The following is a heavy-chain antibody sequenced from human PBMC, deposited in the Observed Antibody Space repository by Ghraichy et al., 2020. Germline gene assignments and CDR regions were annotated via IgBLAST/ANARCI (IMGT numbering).Heavy chain of an antibody. CDR3: AKEGYYDSSGYYYWYFDL. D-gene: IGHD3-22*01. CDR1: GFTFSSYA. CDR2: ISGSGGST. V-gene: IGHV3-23*01. J-gene: IGHJ2*01. Sequence: GSLRLSCAASGFTFSSYAMSWVRQAPGKGLEWVSAISGSGGSTYYADSVKGRFTISRDNSKNTLYLQMNSLRAEDTAVYYCAKEGYYDSSGYYYWYFDLWGRGTLVTVSS.